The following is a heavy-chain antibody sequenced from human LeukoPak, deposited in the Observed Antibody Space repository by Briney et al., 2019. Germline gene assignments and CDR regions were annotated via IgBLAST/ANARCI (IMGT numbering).Heavy chain of an antibody. CDR1: GFTFSSYG. J-gene: IGHJ6*04. V-gene: IGHV3-30*18. D-gene: IGHD3-10*02. CDR3: AELGITMIGGV. CDR2: ISYDGSNK. Sequence: PGGSLRLSCAASGFTFSSYGMHWVRQAPGKGLEWVAVISYDGSNKYYADSVKGLFTISRDNAKNSLYLQMNSLRAEDTAVYYCAELGITMIGGVWGKGTTVTISS.